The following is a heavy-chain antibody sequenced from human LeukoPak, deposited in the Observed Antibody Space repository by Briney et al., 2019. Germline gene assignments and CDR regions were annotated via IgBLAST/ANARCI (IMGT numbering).Heavy chain of an antibody. J-gene: IGHJ5*02. D-gene: IGHD2-2*01. V-gene: IGHV5-51*01. CDR3: ARQKGYCSSTSCYGVWFDP. CDR2: IYPGDSDT. CDR1: GYSFTSYW. Sequence: GESLKISCKGSGYSFTSYWIGWVRQMPGKGLEWMGIIYPGDSDTRYSPSFQGQVTISADKSISTAYLQWSSLKASHTAMYYCARQKGYCSSTSCYGVWFDPWGQGTLVTVSS.